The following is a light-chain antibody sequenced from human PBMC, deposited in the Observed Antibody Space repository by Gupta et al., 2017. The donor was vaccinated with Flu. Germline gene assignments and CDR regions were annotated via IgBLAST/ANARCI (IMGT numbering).Light chain of an antibody. Sequence: EIVLTQSPATLSLSPGERATLSCRASQSVSSYLAWYQQKPGQAPRLLIYDASNRATGITARFSGSGSGTDFTLTISSREAEDFAVYYCQQRSNWPPITFGQGTRLEIK. CDR1: QSVSSY. V-gene: IGKV3-11*01. CDR2: DAS. CDR3: QQRSNWPPIT. J-gene: IGKJ5*01.